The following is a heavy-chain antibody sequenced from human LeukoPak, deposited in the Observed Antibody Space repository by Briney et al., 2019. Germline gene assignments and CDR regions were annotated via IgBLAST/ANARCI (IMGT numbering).Heavy chain of an antibody. D-gene: IGHD3-16*01. V-gene: IGHV4-4*07. CDR1: GGSIRNYY. Sequence: SETLSLTCTVSGGSIRNYYWSWIRQPPGKGLEWIGRVYLGGSTSTNYNASLKSRVTMSFDTSKNQFSLKLTAVTAADTAVYYCARDSYYYGWFDPWGQGALVTVSS. CDR2: VYLGGSTST. J-gene: IGHJ5*02. CDR3: ARDSYYYGWFDP.